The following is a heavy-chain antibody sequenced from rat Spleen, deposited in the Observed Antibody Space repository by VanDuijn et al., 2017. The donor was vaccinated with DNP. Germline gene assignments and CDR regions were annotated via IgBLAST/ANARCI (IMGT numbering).Heavy chain of an antibody. CDR1: GFTFSDYY. D-gene: IGHD1-11*01. V-gene: IGHV5-22*01. J-gene: IGHJ1*01. CDR2: ISYEGGST. Sequence: EVQLVESGGGLVQPGRSLTLSCVASGFTFSDYYMAWVRQAPKKGLEWVASISYEGGSTYHGDSVKGRFTISRDNAKSTLYLQMDSLRSEDTATYYCARHYGGYSYYWYFDFWGPGTMVTVSS. CDR3: ARHYGGYSYYWYFDF.